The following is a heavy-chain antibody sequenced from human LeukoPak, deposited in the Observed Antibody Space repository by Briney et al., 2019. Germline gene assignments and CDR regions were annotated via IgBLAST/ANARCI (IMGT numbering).Heavy chain of an antibody. CDR1: GGSIRSYY. V-gene: IGHV4-59*01. Sequence: LETLSLTCTVSGGSIRSYYWSWIRQPPGKGLEWIGYIYWSGRTHYNPSLKSRVTISVDTSKNEFSLNLNSVTAADTAVYYCARGWLEQLFDSWGQGTLVTVSS. CDR2: IYWSGRT. D-gene: IGHD5-24*01. J-gene: IGHJ4*02. CDR3: ARGWLEQLFDS.